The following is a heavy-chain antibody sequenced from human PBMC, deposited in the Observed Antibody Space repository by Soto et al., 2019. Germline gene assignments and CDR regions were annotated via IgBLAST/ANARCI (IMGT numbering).Heavy chain of an antibody. D-gene: IGHD3-10*01. J-gene: IGHJ4*02. CDR2: IQQDGSVK. Sequence: GGSLRLSCVASGFTYIDYWMSWVRQAPGKGLEWVASIQQDGSVKFYVDSVKGRFTISRDNAKNSLYLQMDSLRAEDTALYYCATVARSRPGDYWGQGTLVTVSS. V-gene: IGHV3-7*05. CDR3: ATVARSRPGDY. CDR1: GFTYIDYW.